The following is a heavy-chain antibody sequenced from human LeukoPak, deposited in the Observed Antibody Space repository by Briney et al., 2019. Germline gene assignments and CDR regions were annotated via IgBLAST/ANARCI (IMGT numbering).Heavy chain of an antibody. J-gene: IGHJ4*02. CDR3: AKDHTSYYDSSEGPADY. CDR1: GFTLSSSG. Sequence: GGSLRLSCTASGFTLSSSGMSWVRQAPGKGLEWVSAIGGSGGSTYYADSVKGRFTISRDNSKNTLYLQMNSLRAEDTAVYYCAKDHTSYYDSSEGPADYWGQGTLVTVSS. CDR2: IGGSGGST. V-gene: IGHV3-23*01. D-gene: IGHD3-22*01.